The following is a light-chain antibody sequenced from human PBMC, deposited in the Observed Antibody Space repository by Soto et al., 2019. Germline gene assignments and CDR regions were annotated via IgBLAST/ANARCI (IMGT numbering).Light chain of an antibody. CDR3: QQYNNGPQWT. V-gene: IGKV3-15*01. CDR1: QSVSSN. CDR2: GAS. Sequence: EIVMTQSPATLSVSPGERATLSCRASQSVSSNLAWYQQKPGQAPRLLIYGASTRATGIPARFSGSGSGTELNLTISSLQSEDFAVYCCQQYNNGPQWTFGQGTKVEIK. J-gene: IGKJ1*01.